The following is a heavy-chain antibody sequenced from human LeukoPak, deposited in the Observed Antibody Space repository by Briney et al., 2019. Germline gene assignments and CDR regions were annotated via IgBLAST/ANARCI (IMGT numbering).Heavy chain of an antibody. J-gene: IGHJ4*02. D-gene: IGHD3-3*01. Sequence: ASVKVSCKASGGTFSSYAISWVRQAPGQGLEWMGGIIPIFGTANYAQKFQGRVTITADKSTSTAYMELSSLRSEDTAVYYCARESIFGVVLPDYWGQGTLVTVSS. CDR3: ARESIFGVVLPDY. CDR1: GGTFSSYA. V-gene: IGHV1-69*06. CDR2: IIPIFGTA.